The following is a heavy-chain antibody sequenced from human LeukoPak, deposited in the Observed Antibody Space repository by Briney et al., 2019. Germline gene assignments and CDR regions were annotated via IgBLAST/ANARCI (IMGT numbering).Heavy chain of an antibody. J-gene: IGHJ5*02. Sequence: GAPVKVSCKASGYTFTGYYMHWVRQAPGQGLEWMGWINPNSGGTNYAQKFQGRVTMTRDTSISTAYMELSRLRSDDTAVYYCAREETYYYDSKVNWFDPWGQGTLVTVSS. V-gene: IGHV1-2*02. D-gene: IGHD3-22*01. CDR2: INPNSGGT. CDR3: AREETYYYDSKVNWFDP. CDR1: GYTFTGYY.